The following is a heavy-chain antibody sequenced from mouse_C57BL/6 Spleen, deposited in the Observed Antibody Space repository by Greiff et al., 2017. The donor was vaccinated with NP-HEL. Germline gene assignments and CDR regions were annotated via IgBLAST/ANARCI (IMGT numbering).Heavy chain of an antibody. D-gene: IGHD4-1*01. V-gene: IGHV1-69*01. J-gene: IGHJ2*01. CDR1: GYTFTSYW. Sequence: QVQLQQPGAELVMPGASVKLSCKASGYTFTSYWMHWVKQRPGQGLEWIGEIDPSDSYTNYNQKFKGKSTLTVDKSSSTAYMQLSSLTSEDSAVYYCARGWDDDGVDYWGQGTTLTVSS. CDR3: ARGWDDDGVDY. CDR2: IDPSDSYT.